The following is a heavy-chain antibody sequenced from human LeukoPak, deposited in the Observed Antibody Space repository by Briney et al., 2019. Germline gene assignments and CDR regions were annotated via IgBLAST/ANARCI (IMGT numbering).Heavy chain of an antibody. Sequence: SETLSLTCTVSGDSINSLDLWSWVRQPPGKGLEWIGEMYLSGTTHSNPSVKSRVTISIDKSKNQFFLNLSSVTAADTAVYYCAGLVGRYSSGLYYYYFDYWGQGALVTVSS. D-gene: IGHD3-22*01. J-gene: IGHJ4*02. CDR1: GDSINSLDL. CDR2: MYLSGTT. CDR3: AGLVGRYSSGLYYYYFDY. V-gene: IGHV4-4*02.